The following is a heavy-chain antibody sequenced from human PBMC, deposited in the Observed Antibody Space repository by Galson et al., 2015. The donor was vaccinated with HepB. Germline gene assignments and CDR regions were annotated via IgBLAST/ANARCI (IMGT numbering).Heavy chain of an antibody. D-gene: IGHD2-15*01. CDR3: ARDPPYGVAPYYQYHYGLDV. CDR2: TYYRSKWYN. CDR1: GDSVSSNSAA. V-gene: IGHV6-1*01. J-gene: IGHJ6*02. Sequence: CAISGDSVSSNSAAWNWIRQSPSRGLEWLGRTYYRSKWYNDYAVSVKSRITINTDTSKNQFSLQLNSVTPEDTAVYYCARDPPYGVAPYYQYHYGLDVWGQGTTVTVSS.